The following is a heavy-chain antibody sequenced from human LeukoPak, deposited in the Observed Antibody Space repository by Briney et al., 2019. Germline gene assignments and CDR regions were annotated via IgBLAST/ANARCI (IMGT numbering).Heavy chain of an antibody. D-gene: IGHD2-8*01. CDR1: GFTFGYFG. J-gene: IGHJ4*02. Sequence: PGGSLRLSCAASGFTFGYFGFHWVRQAPGEGLEWVALISNDGNDKYYADSVKGRFTISRDNSKNTLYLQMNSLRAEDTAVYYCAEQGGCTNGVCYPHYFASWGQGSLVTVSS. CDR3: AEQGGCTNGVCYPHYFAS. V-gene: IGHV3-30*18. CDR2: ISNDGNDK.